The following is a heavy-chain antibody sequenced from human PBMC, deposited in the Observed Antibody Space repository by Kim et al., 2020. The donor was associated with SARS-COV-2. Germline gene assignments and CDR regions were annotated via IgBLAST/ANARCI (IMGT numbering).Heavy chain of an antibody. V-gene: IGHV5-51*01. CDR3: ARHGAGYDLGVYGMDV. CDR1: GYSFTNYW. CDR2: IYPDDSDT. Sequence: GESLKISCKGSGYSFTNYWIGWVRQMPGKGLEWMGIIYPDDSDTRYSPSFQGQVTISADKSISTAYLMWSSLKASDTAMYYCARHGAGYDLGVYGMDVWGQGTTVTVSS. J-gene: IGHJ6*02. D-gene: IGHD5-12*01.